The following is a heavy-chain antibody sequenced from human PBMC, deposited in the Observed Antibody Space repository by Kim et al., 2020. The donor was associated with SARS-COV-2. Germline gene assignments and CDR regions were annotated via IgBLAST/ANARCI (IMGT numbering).Heavy chain of an antibody. D-gene: IGHD3-10*01. CDR1: GFRFSDHA. CDR2: ISYDGSHI. Sequence: GGSLRLSCAASGFRFSDHALHWVRQAPGKGLEWVAHISYDGSHISYPDSVKGRFIISRDNAKSTLYLQMNSLRPEDTAVYYCVAEIGSRSFEHWGQGTLVTVSS. CDR3: VAEIGSRSFEH. J-gene: IGHJ4*02. V-gene: IGHV3-30*04.